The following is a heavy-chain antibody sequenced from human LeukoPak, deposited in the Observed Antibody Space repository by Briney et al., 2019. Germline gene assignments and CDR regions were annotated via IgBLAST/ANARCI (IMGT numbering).Heavy chain of an antibody. CDR1: GFTVSSNY. CDR2: IYSGGST. Sequence: GGSLRLSCAASGFTVSSNYMSWVRQAPGKGLEWVSVIYSGGSTYYADSVKGRFTISRDNSKNTLYLQMNSLRAEDTAVYYCAKWPSSPLYFDYWGQGTLVTVSS. CDR3: AKWPSSPLYFDY. D-gene: IGHD2-2*01. J-gene: IGHJ4*02. V-gene: IGHV3-66*01.